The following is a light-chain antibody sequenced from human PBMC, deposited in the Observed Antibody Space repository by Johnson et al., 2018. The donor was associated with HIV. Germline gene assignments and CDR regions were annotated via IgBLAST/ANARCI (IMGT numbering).Light chain of an antibody. V-gene: IGLV1-51*01. Sequence: SVLTQPPSVSAAPGQKVTISCSGSSSNIGNNYVSWYQQLPGTAPKFLIYDNNKRPSGIPDRFSGSKSGTSATLGITGLQTGDEADYYCGTWDTSLTAGGVFGSGTKVTVL. CDR2: DNN. CDR1: SSNIGNNY. CDR3: GTWDTSLTAGGV. J-gene: IGLJ1*01.